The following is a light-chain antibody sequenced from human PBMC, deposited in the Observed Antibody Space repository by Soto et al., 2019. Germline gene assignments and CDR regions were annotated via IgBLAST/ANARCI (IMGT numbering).Light chain of an antibody. J-gene: IGLJ2*01. Sequence: QSVLTQPPSASGTPGQRVTISCSGSSSNIGSNTVNWYQQLPVTAPKLLIYSNNQRPSGVPDRFSGSKSGTSASLAISGLQSEDEADYYCAAWDDSLNGVVFGGGTKVTGL. CDR3: AAWDDSLNGVV. CDR1: SSNIGSNT. CDR2: SNN. V-gene: IGLV1-44*01.